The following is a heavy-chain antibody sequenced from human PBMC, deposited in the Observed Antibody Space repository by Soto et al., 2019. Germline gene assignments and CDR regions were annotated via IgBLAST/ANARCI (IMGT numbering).Heavy chain of an antibody. J-gene: IGHJ6*02. V-gene: IGHV5-51*01. CDR2: IYPGDSDT. CDR3: ARILYCGGDCYPYGMDV. CDR1: GYSFTSYW. Sequence: GESLKISCKGSGYSFTSYWIGWVRQMPGKGLEWMGIIYPGDSDTRYSPSFQGQVTISADKSISTAYLQWSSLKASDTAVYYCARILYCGGDCYPYGMDVWGQGTTVTVSS. D-gene: IGHD2-21*02.